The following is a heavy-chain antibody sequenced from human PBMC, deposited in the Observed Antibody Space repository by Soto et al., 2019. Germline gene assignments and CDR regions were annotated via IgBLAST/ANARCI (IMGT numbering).Heavy chain of an antibody. V-gene: IGHV3-23*01. CDR2: ISGSGDST. CDR3: AKATYSKYGHFDL. J-gene: IGHJ2*01. Sequence: EVQLLESGGGLVQPGGSLRLSCAASGFTFSSYAMSWVRQAPGKGLEWVSGISGSGDSTYYADSVKGRFTISRDNSKNTLYLQMNSLRAEDTAEYYCAKATYSKYGHFDLWGRGTLVTVSS. D-gene: IGHD4-4*01. CDR1: GFTFSSYA.